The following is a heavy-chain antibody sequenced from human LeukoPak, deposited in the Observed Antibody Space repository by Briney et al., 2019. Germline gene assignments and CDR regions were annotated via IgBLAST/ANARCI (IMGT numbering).Heavy chain of an antibody. D-gene: IGHD6-13*01. J-gene: IGHJ4*02. CDR1: GFTFSSYW. CDR2: IRYDGSNT. CDR3: AKDPRRYSRTGGYFDY. Sequence: PGGSLRLSCAASGFTFSSYWMSWVRQAPGKGLEWVAFIRYDGSNTYYADSVKGRFTISRDNSKNTLYLQMNSLRGEDTAVYYCAKDPRRYSRTGGYFDYWGQGTLVTVSS. V-gene: IGHV3-30*02.